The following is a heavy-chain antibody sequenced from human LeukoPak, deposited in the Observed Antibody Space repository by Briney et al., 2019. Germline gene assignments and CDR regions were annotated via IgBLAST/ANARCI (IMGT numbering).Heavy chain of an antibody. D-gene: IGHD1-26*01. CDR3: ARDREGATFSAFXI. V-gene: IGHV3-21*01. CDR2: ISSSSSYI. J-gene: IGHJ3*02. CDR1: GFTFSSYS. Sequence: GGSLRLSCAASGFTFSSYSMNWVRQAPGKGLEWVSSISSSSSYIYYADSVKGRFTISRDNAKNSLYLQMNSLRAEDTAVYYCARDREGATFSAFXIWXQGTMVTXXX.